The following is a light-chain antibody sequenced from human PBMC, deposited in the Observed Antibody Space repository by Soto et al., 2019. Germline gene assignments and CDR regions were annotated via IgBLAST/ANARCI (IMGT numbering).Light chain of an antibody. CDR3: AAWDDSFSGLYV. J-gene: IGLJ1*01. CDR2: NND. Sequence: QSVLTQPPSASGTPGQRVTISCSGSSSNIGTYTVNWYQQLPGTAPKLLIFNNDQRPSGVPDRFSGFKYGTAASLAISVLQSEDEADYYCAAWDDSFSGLYVFGTATKLTVL. CDR1: SSNIGTYT. V-gene: IGLV1-44*01.